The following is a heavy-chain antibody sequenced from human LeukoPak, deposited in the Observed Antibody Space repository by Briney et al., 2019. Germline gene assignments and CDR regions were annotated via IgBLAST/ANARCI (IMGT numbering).Heavy chain of an antibody. Sequence: ASVKVSCKASGGTFSSYAISWVRQAPGQGLEWMGGIIPIFGTANYAQKFQGRVTITTDESTSTAYMELSSLRSEDTAVYYCATNPHYYDSSGYYMGFAFDIWGRGTIVTVSS. CDR2: IIPIFGTA. D-gene: IGHD3-22*01. J-gene: IGHJ3*02. V-gene: IGHV1-69*05. CDR1: GGTFSSYA. CDR3: ATNPHYYDSSGYYMGFAFDI.